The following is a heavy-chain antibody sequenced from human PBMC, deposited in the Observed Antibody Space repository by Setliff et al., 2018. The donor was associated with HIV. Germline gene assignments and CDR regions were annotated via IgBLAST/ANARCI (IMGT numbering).Heavy chain of an antibody. V-gene: IGHV1-8*01. CDR2: MNPNSGNT. CDR1: GYSFSSYD. CDR3: ARFSYGSVWPETDY. J-gene: IGHJ4*02. Sequence: ASVKVSCKASGYSFSSYDINWVRQATGQGLEWMGWMNPNSGNTGYAQKFQGRVTMTRNTSISTAYMELSSLRSEDTAMYYCARFSYGSVWPETDYWGQGTLVTVSS. D-gene: IGHD6-25*01.